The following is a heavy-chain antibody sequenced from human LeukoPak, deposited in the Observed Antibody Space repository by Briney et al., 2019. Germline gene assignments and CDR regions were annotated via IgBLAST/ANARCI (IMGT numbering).Heavy chain of an antibody. CDR3: ATDRSSNWFDP. CDR1: GFTFSNYW. CDR2: IQQHGSET. V-gene: IGHV3-7*01. J-gene: IGHJ5*02. Sequence: PGGSLRLSSEGSGFTFSNYWMRGVRQSPGKGLEWVANIQQHGSETYYGASVERRLTISRDNAKNSLYLQMNRLRAEDTAVYYCATDRSSNWFDPWGKGTLVTVSS.